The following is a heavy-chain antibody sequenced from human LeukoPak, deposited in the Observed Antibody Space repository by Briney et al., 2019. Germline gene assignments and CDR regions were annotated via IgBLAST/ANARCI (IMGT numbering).Heavy chain of an antibody. V-gene: IGHV3-7*01. D-gene: IGHD3-22*01. Sequence: GGSLRLSCAASGFTFSSYWMSWVRQAPGKGLEWVANIKQDGSEKYYVDSVKGRFTISRDNAKNSLYLQMNSLRAEDTAVYYCARDGGRYDSSGYFDYWGQGTLVTVSS. CDR3: ARDGGRYDSSGYFDY. CDR1: GFTFSSYW. J-gene: IGHJ4*02. CDR2: IKQDGSEK.